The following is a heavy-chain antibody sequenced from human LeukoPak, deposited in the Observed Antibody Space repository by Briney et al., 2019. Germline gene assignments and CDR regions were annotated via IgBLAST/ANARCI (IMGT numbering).Heavy chain of an antibody. D-gene: IGHD3-22*01. CDR3: ARYYYDSSGYDAFDI. Sequence: GGSLRLSCAASGFTVRSNYMSWVRQAPGKGLEWVSVIYSGGSTYYADSVKGRFTISRHNSKNTLYLQMNSLRAEDTAVYYCARYYYDSSGYDAFDIWGQGTMVTVSS. CDR2: IYSGGST. CDR1: GFTVRSNY. V-gene: IGHV3-53*04. J-gene: IGHJ3*02.